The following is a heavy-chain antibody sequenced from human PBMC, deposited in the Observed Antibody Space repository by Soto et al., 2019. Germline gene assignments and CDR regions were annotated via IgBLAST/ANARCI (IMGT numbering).Heavy chain of an antibody. Sequence: QVQLVQSGAEVKKPGASVKVSCKASGYTFTSYGISWVRQAPGQGLEWMGWISAYNGNTNYAQKLQGRVTMTTDTXXSXAYXELRSLRSDDTAVYYCARQGPTYYYDSSGYYLFDYWGQGTLVTVSS. CDR2: ISAYNGNT. J-gene: IGHJ4*02. D-gene: IGHD3-22*01. CDR3: ARQGPTYYYDSSGYYLFDY. CDR1: GYTFTSYG. V-gene: IGHV1-18*01.